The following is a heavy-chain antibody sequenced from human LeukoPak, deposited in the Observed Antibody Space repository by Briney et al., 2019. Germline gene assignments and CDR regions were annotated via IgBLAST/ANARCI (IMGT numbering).Heavy chain of an antibody. CDR1: GFTFSSYW. D-gene: IGHD1-26*01. CDR2: IKQDGSEK. CDR3: ARLIVGATAEYFQH. V-gene: IGHV3-7*01. J-gene: IGHJ1*01. Sequence: GGSLRLSCAASGFTFSSYWMSWVRQAPGKGLEWVANIKQDGSEKYYVDSVKGRFTISRDNTKNSLYLQMNSLRAEHTAVYYCARLIVGATAEYFQHWGQGTLVTVSS.